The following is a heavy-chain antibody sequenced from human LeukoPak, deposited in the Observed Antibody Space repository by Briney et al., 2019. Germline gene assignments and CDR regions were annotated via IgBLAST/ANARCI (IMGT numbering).Heavy chain of an antibody. V-gene: IGHV3-21*01. CDR2: ISGRSTYI. CDR3: ARDHTADDNSAYYYAAFDI. D-gene: IGHD3-22*01. CDR1: GFTFSSYI. Sequence: KTGGSLRLSCAASGFTFSSYIINWVRQAPGKGLEWVSSISGRSTYIYYADSVRGRFTISRDNAKNSLYLQMNSLRAEDTAVYYCARDHTADDNSAYYYAAFDIWGQGTMVTVSS. J-gene: IGHJ3*02.